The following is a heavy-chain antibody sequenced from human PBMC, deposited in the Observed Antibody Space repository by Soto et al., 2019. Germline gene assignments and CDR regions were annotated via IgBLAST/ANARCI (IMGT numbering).Heavy chain of an antibody. V-gene: IGHV3-23*01. D-gene: IGHD3-22*01. J-gene: IGHJ4*02. CDR2: ISGSGGST. CDR1: GFTFSSCA. CDR3: ASRQSYYYDSSGLVDY. Sequence: GGSLRLSCAASGFTFSSCAMSWVRQAPGKGLEWVSAISGSGGSTYYADSVKGRFTISRDNSKNTLYLQMNSLRAEDTAVYYCASRQSYYYDSSGLVDYWGQGTLVTVSS.